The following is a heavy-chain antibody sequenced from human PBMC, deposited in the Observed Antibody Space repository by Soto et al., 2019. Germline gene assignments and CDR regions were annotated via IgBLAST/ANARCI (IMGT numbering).Heavy chain of an antibody. CDR1: GYTFTGYY. Sequence: ASVKVSCKASGYTFTGYYMHWVRQAPGQGLEWMGWINPNSGGTNYAQKFQGRVTMTRDTSISTAYMELSRLRSDDTAVYYCARGGMAYSNYDTPYYYYGMDVWGQGTTATVSS. D-gene: IGHD4-4*01. J-gene: IGHJ6*02. V-gene: IGHV1-2*02. CDR2: INPNSGGT. CDR3: ARGGMAYSNYDTPYYYYGMDV.